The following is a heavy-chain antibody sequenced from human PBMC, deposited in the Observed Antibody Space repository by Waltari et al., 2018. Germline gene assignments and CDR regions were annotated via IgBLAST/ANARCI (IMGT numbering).Heavy chain of an antibody. CDR2: ISSSGPTI. CDR3: ARVWGVTTSDF. J-gene: IGHJ4*02. CDR1: GVSPSDYG. D-gene: IGHD4-17*01. Sequence: EVQLVESGGGLVQPGGSLRRSCAASGVSPSDYGMNWVRQAPGKGLEWLSFISSSGPTIHYADSVKGRFTVSRDNTKNSLSLQMNSLRAEDTAVYYCARVWGVTTSDFWGQGTLVTVSS. V-gene: IGHV3-48*03.